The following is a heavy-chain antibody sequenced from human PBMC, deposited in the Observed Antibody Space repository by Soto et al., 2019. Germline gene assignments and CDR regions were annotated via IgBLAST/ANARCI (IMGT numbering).Heavy chain of an antibody. Sequence: EVQLVESGGGLVQPGRSLRLSCAASGFTFDDYAMHWVRQAPGKGLEWVSGISWNSDNIGYADSVKGRFTISRDNAKNSLYLQMNSLRAEDTAVYYCARDRTVATGWFDPWGQGTLVTVSS. CDR2: ISWNSDNI. CDR1: GFTFDDYA. D-gene: IGHD4-17*01. V-gene: IGHV3-9*01. CDR3: ARDRTVATGWFDP. J-gene: IGHJ5*02.